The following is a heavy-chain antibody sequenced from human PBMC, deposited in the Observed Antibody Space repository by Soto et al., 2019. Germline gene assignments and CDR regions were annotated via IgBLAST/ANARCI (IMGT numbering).Heavy chain of an antibody. Sequence: SEKLSHTWTFSGESVTSGNYYGSWIRQPTGKGLEWIGHIYYSGSTNYSPSLKSRVTISLDTPNNQFSLKVTSVTAADTAVYYCAMIPVDTYMSYWCETWGQRNLATLSS. D-gene: IGHD5-18*01. CDR2: IYYSGST. J-gene: IGHJ5*01. CDR3: AMIPVDTYMSYWCET. CDR1: GESVTSGNYY. V-gene: IGHV4-61*01.